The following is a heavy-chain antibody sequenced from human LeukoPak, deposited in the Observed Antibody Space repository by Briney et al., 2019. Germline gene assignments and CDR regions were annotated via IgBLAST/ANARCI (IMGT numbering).Heavy chain of an antibody. J-gene: IGHJ4*02. V-gene: IGHV1-18*01. CDR2: ISAYNGNT. CDR1: GYTFTSYG. D-gene: IGHD3-16*02. CDR3: ARDPMDYVWGSYRQRPDYFDY. Sequence: ASVKVSCKASGYTFTSYGISWVRQAPGQGLEWMGWISAYNGNTNYAQKLQGRVTMTTDTSTSTAYMELRSLRSDDTAVYYCARDPMDYVWGSYRQRPDYFDYWGQGTLVTVSS.